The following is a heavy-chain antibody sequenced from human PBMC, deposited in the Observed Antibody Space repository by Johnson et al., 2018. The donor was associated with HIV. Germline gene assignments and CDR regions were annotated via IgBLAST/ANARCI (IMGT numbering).Heavy chain of an antibody. CDR1: GFTFSSFT. V-gene: IGHV3-23*04. CDR2: ISASGASA. Sequence: EVQLVESGGGLGQPGGSLRLSCASSGFTFSSFTMSWVRQAPGKGLQWISAISASGASAFYADSVKGRFTMSRDNSQDTLYLQMNSLTVEDTAIYFCAKGDPSRYAFDFWGLGTLVTVSS. CDR3: AKGDPSRYAFDF. J-gene: IGHJ3*01.